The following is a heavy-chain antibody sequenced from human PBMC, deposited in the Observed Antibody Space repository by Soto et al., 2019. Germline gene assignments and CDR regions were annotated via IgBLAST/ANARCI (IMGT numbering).Heavy chain of an antibody. CDR3: ARGGGNHGYGIYYYHGMDV. CDR2: IYHSGGI. D-gene: IGHD5-18*01. CDR1: SGSFSNYY. V-gene: IGHV4-34*01. Sequence: SETLSLTCAVYSGSFSNYYWSWIRQSPGNGLEWIGEIYHSGGINFNPSLESRVTISVDTSKNQFSLKLNSVTAADTAVYYCARGGGNHGYGIYYYHGMDVWGQGTTVTVS. J-gene: IGHJ6*02.